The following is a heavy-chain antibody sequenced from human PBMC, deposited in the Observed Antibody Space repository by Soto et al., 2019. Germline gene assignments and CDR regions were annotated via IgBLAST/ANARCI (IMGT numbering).Heavy chain of an antibody. CDR1: GGSISRYY. Sequence: PSETLSPTCTVSGGSISRYYWSWIRQPPGKGLEWTGYIYYSGSTNYNPSLKSRVTISVDTPKNQFSLKLSSVTAADTAVYYCARTSLRAPWFDPWGQGTLVTVSS. CDR2: IYYSGST. CDR3: ARTSLRAPWFDP. V-gene: IGHV4-59*01. J-gene: IGHJ5*02.